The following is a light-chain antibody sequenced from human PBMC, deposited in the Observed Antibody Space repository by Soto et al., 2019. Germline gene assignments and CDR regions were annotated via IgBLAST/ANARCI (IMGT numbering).Light chain of an antibody. CDR2: DSS. J-gene: IGKJ2*03. V-gene: IGKV3-15*01. CDR3: QQSNKWPYS. CDR1: QSFSGN. Sequence: IVMTQSPSTLSVSPGERATLACRASQSFSGNLALSQQKPCQAPRLLIYDSSTRANGIPATFSGSWSGTEFTLAFSRLQSEAFAIYYCQQSNKWPYSFGQGTKLQIK.